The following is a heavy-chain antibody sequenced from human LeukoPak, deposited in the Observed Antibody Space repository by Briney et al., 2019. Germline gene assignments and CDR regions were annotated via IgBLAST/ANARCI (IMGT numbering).Heavy chain of an antibody. D-gene: IGHD2-2*01. J-gene: IGHJ6*03. CDR3: AKDGAPPGPSSTGCQWPYYYYMDV. Sequence: GGSLRLSCAASGFTFSSYWMHWVRQAPGKGLVWVSRINSDGSSTSYADSVKGRFTISRDNAKNTLYLQMNSLRAEDTAVYYCAKDGAPPGPSSTGCQWPYYYYMDVWGKGTTVTISS. CDR1: GFTFSSYW. CDR2: INSDGSST. V-gene: IGHV3-74*01.